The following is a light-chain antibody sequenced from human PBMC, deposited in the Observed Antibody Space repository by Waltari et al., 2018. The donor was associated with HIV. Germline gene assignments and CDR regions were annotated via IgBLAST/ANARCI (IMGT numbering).Light chain of an antibody. J-gene: IGKJ2*01. CDR1: QGLLHSNGMNV. V-gene: IGKV2-28*01. CDR2: LGS. Sequence: DIGMTQSPLPLPVTPGGPASISCRSSQGLLHSNGMNVLGWYVQKPGQSPQLLIYLGSNRTSGVPDRFSGSGSGTEFTLKISRVTSEDVGVYYCMQALQKPYTFGQGTKLDIK. CDR3: MQALQKPYT.